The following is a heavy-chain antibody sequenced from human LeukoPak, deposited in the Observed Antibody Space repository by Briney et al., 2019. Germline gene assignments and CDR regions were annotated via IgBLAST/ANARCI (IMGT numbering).Heavy chain of an antibody. CDR2: IIPIFGTA. J-gene: IGHJ6*04. D-gene: IGHD4-17*01. Sequence: SVRVSCKASGGTFSSYAISWVRQAPGQGLEWMGGIIPIFGTANYAQKFQGRVTITADKSTSTAYMELSSLRSEDTAVYYCAREGGYDYGEDYYYGMDVWGKGTTVTVSS. V-gene: IGHV1-69*06. CDR1: GGTFSSYA. CDR3: AREGGYDYGEDYYYGMDV.